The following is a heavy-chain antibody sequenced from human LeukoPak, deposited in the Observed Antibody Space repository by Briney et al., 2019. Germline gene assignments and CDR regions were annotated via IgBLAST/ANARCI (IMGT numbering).Heavy chain of an antibody. D-gene: IGHD1-26*01. V-gene: IGHV5-51*01. J-gene: IGHJ4*02. CDR3: ARYGVGATTRSRLGYYFDY. CDR1: GYSFTSYW. Sequence: GESRKISCQGSGYSFTSYWIGWVRQMPGKGLEWMGIIYPGDSDTRYSPSFQGQVTISADKSISTAYLQWSSLKASDTAMYYCARYGVGATTRSRLGYYFDYWGQGTLVTVSS. CDR2: IYPGDSDT.